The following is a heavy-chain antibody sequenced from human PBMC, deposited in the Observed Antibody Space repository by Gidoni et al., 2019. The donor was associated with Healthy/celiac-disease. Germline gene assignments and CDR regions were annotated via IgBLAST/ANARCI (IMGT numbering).Heavy chain of an antibody. V-gene: IGHV1-3*01. D-gene: IGHD2-15*01. J-gene: IGHJ1*01. Sequence: QIQLVQSGAEVKKPGASVKGSCKDSGYTFTSYAMHWVRQAPGQRLEWMGWINAGNGNTKYSQKFQGRVTITRDTSASTAYMELSSLRSEDTAVYYCARAGSYCSGGSCYSRVPEYFQHWGQGTLVTVSS. CDR2: INAGNGNT. CDR3: ARAGSYCSGGSCYSRVPEYFQH. CDR1: GYTFTSYA.